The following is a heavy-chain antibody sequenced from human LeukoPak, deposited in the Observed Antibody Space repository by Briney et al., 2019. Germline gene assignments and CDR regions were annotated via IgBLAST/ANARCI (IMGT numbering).Heavy chain of an antibody. CDR3: ARIQGNGDYRDY. V-gene: IGHV1-2*02. Sequence: GASVKVSCKASGYTLTGYYIHWVRQAPGQGLEWMGWISPDSGGTNYAQKFQGRVTMTRDTSISTAYMELRTLTSDDTAVYYCARIQGNGDYRDYWGQGTLVTVSS. D-gene: IGHD4-17*01. J-gene: IGHJ4*02. CDR2: ISPDSGGT. CDR1: GYTLTGYY.